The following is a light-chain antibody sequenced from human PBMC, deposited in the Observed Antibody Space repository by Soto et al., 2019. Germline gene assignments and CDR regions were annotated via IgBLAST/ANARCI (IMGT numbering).Light chain of an antibody. J-gene: IGKJ1*01. CDR1: QSVSSSF. V-gene: IGKV3-20*01. CDR2: GAS. CDR3: HQYGSSPST. Sequence: ILLTQSPGTLSLSPGERATLSWRASQSVSSSFLAWYQQKPGQAPRLLIFGASSRATGIPDRFSGSGSGTDFTLTISRLEPEDFAVYYCHQYGSSPSTFGQGTKVDIK.